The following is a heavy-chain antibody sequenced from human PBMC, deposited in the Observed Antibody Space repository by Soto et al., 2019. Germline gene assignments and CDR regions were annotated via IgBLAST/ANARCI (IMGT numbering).Heavy chain of an antibody. J-gene: IGHJ4*02. Sequence: SETLSLTCTVSGGSISSGGYYWSWIRQHPGKGLEWIGYIYYSGSTYYNPSLKSRVTISVDTSKNQFSLKLSSVTAADTAVYYCARVEREGKSVGRYYGSGSYLSFDYWGQGTLVTVSS. V-gene: IGHV4-31*03. CDR1: GGSISSGGYY. D-gene: IGHD3-10*01. CDR2: IYYSGST. CDR3: ARVEREGKSVGRYYGSGSYLSFDY.